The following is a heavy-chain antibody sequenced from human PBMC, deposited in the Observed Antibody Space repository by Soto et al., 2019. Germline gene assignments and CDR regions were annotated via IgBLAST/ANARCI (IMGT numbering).Heavy chain of an antibody. CDR1: GFTFTSYA. D-gene: IGHD3-10*01. CDR3: ARVPPWGNSAGDYYIPHYDS. J-gene: IGHJ4*02. V-gene: IGHV1-3*01. Sequence: ASVKVSCKSSGFTFTSYAIHCLRQAPGQRPQWMGWINGGSGNTKYSQDFQGRVTFTRDTFATTAYLELSSLRSEDTAVYYCARVPPWGNSAGDYYIPHYDSWGQGTPVTVYS. CDR2: INGGSGNT.